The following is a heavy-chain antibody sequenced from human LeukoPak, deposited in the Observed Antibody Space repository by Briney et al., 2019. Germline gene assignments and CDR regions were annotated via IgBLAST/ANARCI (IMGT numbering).Heavy chain of an antibody. CDR3: ARGRYGRYY. V-gene: IGHV4-34*01. D-gene: IGHD3-9*01. CDR2: INHSGST. Sequence: SETLSLTCAVYGGSFSGYYWSWIRQPPGKGLEWIGEINHSGSTNYNPSLKSRVTISVDTSKNQFSLKLSSVTAADTAVYYCARGRYGRYYWGHGTLVTVSS. J-gene: IGHJ4*01. CDR1: GGSFSGYY.